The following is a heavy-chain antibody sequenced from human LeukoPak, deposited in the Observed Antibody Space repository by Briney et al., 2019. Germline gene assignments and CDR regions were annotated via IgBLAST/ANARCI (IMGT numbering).Heavy chain of an antibody. Sequence: GASVKVSCKASGFTFTSYYMHWVRQAPGQGLEWMGIINPSGSYTSYAQKFQGRVTMTRDTSTSTVYMELSSLRSEDTAVYYCASTSTTGDAFDIWGQGTMVTVSS. CDR2: INPSGSYT. CDR3: ASTSTTGDAFDI. CDR1: GFTFTSYY. D-gene: IGHD7-27*01. V-gene: IGHV1-46*01. J-gene: IGHJ3*02.